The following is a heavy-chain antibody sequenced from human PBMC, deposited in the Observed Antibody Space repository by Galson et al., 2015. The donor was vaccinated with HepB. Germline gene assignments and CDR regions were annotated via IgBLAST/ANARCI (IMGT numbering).Heavy chain of an antibody. J-gene: IGHJ4*02. CDR2: IRSKAYGGTT. V-gene: IGHV3-49*03. CDR1: GFTFGDYA. Sequence: SLRLSCAASGFTFGDYAMSWFRQAPGKGLEWVGFIRSKAYGGTTEYATSVKGRFTISRDDSKSIAYLQMNSLKTEDTAVYYCTKCSSTSCYTAYWGQGTLVTVSS. CDR3: TKCSSTSCYTAY. D-gene: IGHD2-2*02.